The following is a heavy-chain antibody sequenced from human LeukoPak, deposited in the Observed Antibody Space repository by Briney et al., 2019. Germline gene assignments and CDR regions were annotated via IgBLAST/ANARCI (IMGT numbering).Heavy chain of an antibody. Sequence: SETLSLTCTVSGGSISNSGGFYWSWIRQHPGNGLEWIGFIPYRGSTYYNPSLKSRVSLSVDTSKGQFSLRLSSVTDEDTAVYYCARISQSSGGFYYWGQGTLVTVSS. CDR2: IPYRGST. V-gene: IGHV4-31*02. J-gene: IGHJ4*02. CDR1: GGSISNSGGFY. D-gene: IGHD2-15*01. CDR3: ARISQSSGGFYY.